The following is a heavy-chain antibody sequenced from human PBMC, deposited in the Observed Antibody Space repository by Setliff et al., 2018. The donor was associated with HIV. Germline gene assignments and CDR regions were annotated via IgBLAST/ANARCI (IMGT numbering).Heavy chain of an antibody. V-gene: IGHV4-39*01. CDR2: IYYSGST. D-gene: IGHD4-17*01. CDR3: ARQKTVTTYFDY. J-gene: IGHJ4*02. Sequence: SETLSLTCTVSGGSISSSSSFWGWIRQPPGKGLEWIGSIYYSGSTYYNPSLQSRVTISVDTSKNQFSLRLSSVTAADTAVYYCARQKTVTTYFDYWGQGTLVTVSS. CDR1: GGSISSSSSF.